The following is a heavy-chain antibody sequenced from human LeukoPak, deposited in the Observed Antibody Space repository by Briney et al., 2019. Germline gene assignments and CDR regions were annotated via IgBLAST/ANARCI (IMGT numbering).Heavy chain of an antibody. CDR1: GFNFDDYG. V-gene: IGHV3-20*04. CDR2: VNWSGSST. Sequence: PGGSLRLSCAASGFNFDDYGMTWVRQAPGRGLEWVSGVNWSGSSTNYADSVKGRFTISRDSATNPLYLQMNSLRAEDTALYYCARAHNYDGRDHYYAFSDYWGQGTLVTVSS. CDR3: ARAHNYDGRDHYYAFSDY. J-gene: IGHJ4*02. D-gene: IGHD3-22*01.